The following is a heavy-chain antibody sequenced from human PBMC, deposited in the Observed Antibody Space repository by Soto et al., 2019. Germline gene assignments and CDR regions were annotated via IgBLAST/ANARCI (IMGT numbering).Heavy chain of an antibody. D-gene: IGHD2-15*01. CDR3: ARDRDVVVVAATPMYYYYMDV. J-gene: IGHJ6*03. Sequence: QVQLVQSGAEVKKPGSSVKVSCKASGGTFSSYTISWVRQAPGQGLEWMGRIIPILGIANYAQKFQGRVTITADKSTSTAYMELSSLRSEDTAVYYCARDRDVVVVAATPMYYYYMDVWGKGTTDTVSS. CDR1: GGTFSSYT. V-gene: IGHV1-69*08. CDR2: IIPILGIA.